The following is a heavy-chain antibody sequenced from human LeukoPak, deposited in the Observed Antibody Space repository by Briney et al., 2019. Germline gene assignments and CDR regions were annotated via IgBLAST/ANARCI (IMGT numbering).Heavy chain of an antibody. Sequence: SETLSLTCTVPGDSFSSYYWSWIRQPPGKGLEWIANIYYSGNTKYNPTLKSRGSMSVDTSNKQFSLELSSVTTADTAVYYCARHLSANNRPDYWGQGTLVTVSS. CDR2: IYYSGNT. J-gene: IGHJ4*02. D-gene: IGHD1/OR15-1a*01. CDR1: GDSFSSYY. CDR3: ARHLSANNRPDY. V-gene: IGHV4-59*01.